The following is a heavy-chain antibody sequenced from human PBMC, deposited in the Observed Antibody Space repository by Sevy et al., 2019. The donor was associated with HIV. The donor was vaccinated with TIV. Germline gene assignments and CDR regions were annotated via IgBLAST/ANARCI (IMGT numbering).Heavy chain of an antibody. V-gene: IGHV3-13*05. Sequence: GGYLRLSCVAAGFTFSSYDMHWVRQVTGKGLEWLSGVGPAGDQFYPGSVKGRFTISRENAKNSFYLQMNNLRAGDTCAYYCARSGGYSDYGMDVWGQGTTVTVSS. CDR2: VGPAGDQ. D-gene: IGHD5-12*01. J-gene: IGHJ6*02. CDR1: GFTFSSYD. CDR3: ARSGGYSDYGMDV.